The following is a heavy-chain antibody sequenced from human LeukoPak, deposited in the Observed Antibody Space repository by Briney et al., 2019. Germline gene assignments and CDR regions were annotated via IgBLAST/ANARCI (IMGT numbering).Heavy chain of an antibody. Sequence: PGGSLRLSCAASGFTFSSYGMHWVRQAPGKGLEWVAVISYDGSNKYYADSVKGRFTISRDNSKNTLYLQMNSLRAEDTAVYYCAARYGAKGSDYWGQGTLVTVSS. D-gene: IGHD4-17*01. CDR3: AARYGAKGSDY. CDR1: GFTFSSYG. V-gene: IGHV3-30-3*02. CDR2: ISYDGSNK. J-gene: IGHJ4*02.